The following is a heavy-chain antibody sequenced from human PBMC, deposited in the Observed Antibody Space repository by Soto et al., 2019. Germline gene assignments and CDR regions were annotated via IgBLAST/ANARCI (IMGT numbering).Heavy chain of an antibody. CDR2: IYHSGST. V-gene: IGHV4-4*02. D-gene: IGHD6-19*01. CDR3: ARDRAVSARGSFDY. Sequence: QVQLKESGPGLVEPSGTLSLTCAVSGGSVSSTNWWSWVRQPPGKGLEWIGEIYHSGSTYYNPSLKSRVTISVDKSKNQFSLRLSSVTAADTAVYFCARDRAVSARGSFDYWGQGTLVTVFS. J-gene: IGHJ4*02. CDR1: GGSVSSTNW.